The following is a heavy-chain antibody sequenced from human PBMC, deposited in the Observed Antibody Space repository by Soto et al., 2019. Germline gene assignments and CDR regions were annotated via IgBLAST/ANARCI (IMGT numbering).Heavy chain of an antibody. CDR3: ARTTVTTSGAFDI. J-gene: IGHJ3*02. CDR2: MYPGDSDA. V-gene: IGHV5-51*01. Sequence: GESLKISCKGAGYRFTSNWIAWVRQMPGKGLEWMGIMYPGDSDATYSPSFQGQVTISADKSISTAYLQWSSLKASDTAIYYCARTTVTTSGAFDICGQGTMVTV. CDR1: GYRFTSNW. D-gene: IGHD4-17*01.